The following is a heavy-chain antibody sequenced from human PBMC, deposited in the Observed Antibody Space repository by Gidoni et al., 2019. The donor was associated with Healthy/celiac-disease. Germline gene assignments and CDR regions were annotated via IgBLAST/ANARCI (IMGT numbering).Heavy chain of an antibody. J-gene: IGHJ6*02. V-gene: IGHV4-34*01. CDR3: ARVKWNDFWSGYYNYYYYGMDV. Sequence: QVQLQQWGAGLLKPSETLSLTCAVSPGSFRGYYWSWIRQPPGKGLEWIGQINHSGSTNYNPSLKSRVTISVDSSKNQFSLKLSSVTAADTAVYYCARVKWNDFWSGYYNYYYYGMDVWGQGTTVTVSS. CDR1: PGSFRGYY. CDR2: INHSGST. D-gene: IGHD3-3*01.